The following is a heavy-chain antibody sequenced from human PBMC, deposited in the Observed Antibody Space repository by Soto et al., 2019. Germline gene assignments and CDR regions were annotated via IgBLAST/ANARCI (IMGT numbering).Heavy chain of an antibody. CDR2: ISPSGTT. D-gene: IGHD3-10*01. J-gene: IGHJ4*02. Sequence: QVQLQQWGAGLLKPSATLSLTCAVYGGAFSNNYWTWFRQPPGKGLAWIGEISPSGTTKYMPSLKSRVTISVDTSRKQFFLKLTSVSAEDTAVYYCATSLWFGTQPEIWGPGTVVTVPS. V-gene: IGHV4-34*01. CDR3: ATSLWFGTQPEI. CDR1: GGAFSNNY.